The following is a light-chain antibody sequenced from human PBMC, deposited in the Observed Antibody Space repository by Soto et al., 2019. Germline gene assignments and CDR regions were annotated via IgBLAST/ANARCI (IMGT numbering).Light chain of an antibody. J-gene: IGKJ5*01. Sequence: VVLTQSPGTLSLSPGERATLSCRASQSVSSSYLAWYQQKPGQAPRLLIYGASSRATGIPDRFSGSGSGTDFTLTISILEPEDFAVYYCQQYGSSPLVTFGQGTRLEIK. V-gene: IGKV3-20*01. CDR1: QSVSSSY. CDR2: GAS. CDR3: QQYGSSPLVT.